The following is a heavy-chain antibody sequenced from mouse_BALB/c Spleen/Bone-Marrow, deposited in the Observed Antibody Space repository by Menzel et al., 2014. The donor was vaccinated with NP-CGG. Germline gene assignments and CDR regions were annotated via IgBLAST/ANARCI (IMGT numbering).Heavy chain of an antibody. CDR1: GYTFTSYW. D-gene: IGHD2-14*01. CDR2: INPSTTYS. V-gene: IGHV1-7*01. Sequence: VQLQESGAELAKPGASVKMSCKASGYTFTSYWMHWVKQRPGQGLEWIGYINPSTTYSAYNQKFKDKATLTADKSSSTAYMQLGSLTSEDSAVYYCALYYRYDYFDYWGQGTTLTVSS. CDR3: ALYYRYDYFDY. J-gene: IGHJ2*01.